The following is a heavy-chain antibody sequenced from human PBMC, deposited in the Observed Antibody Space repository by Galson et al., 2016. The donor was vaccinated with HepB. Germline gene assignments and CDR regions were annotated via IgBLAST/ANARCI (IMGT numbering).Heavy chain of an antibody. CDR1: GGTFSSYV. D-gene: IGHD6-19*01. V-gene: IGHV1-69*04. J-gene: IGHJ3*02. CDR3: ARGGLGVPGTGGVFDI. CDR2: VIPALGKA. Sequence: SVKVSCKASGGTFSSYVISWVRQAPGQGLEWMGRVIPALGKATYAQNFQGGVTMTANISASTAFLELSSLRSEDTAVYFCARGGLGVPGTGGVFDIWGQGTLITVSS.